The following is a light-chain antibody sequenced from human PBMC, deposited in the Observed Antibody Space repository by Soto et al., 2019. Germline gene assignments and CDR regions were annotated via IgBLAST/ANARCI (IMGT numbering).Light chain of an antibody. Sequence: DIVMTQSPLSLPVTPGEPASISCRSSQSLLHSDGYNYLDWYLQKPGQSPQVLIYLGSNRASGVPDRFSGSGSGTDFTLKISRVEAEDVGVYYCMQVLQTRSFGQGTKLEIK. J-gene: IGKJ2*03. CDR1: QSLLHSDGYNY. CDR2: LGS. V-gene: IGKV2-28*01. CDR3: MQVLQTRS.